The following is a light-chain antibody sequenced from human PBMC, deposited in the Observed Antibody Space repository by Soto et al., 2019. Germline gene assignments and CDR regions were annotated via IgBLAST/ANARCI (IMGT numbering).Light chain of an antibody. CDR1: SSNIGSNY. V-gene: IGLV1-47*01. CDR3: AAWDDSLSGPGV. Sequence: SVLTQPPSASGTPGQRVTISCSGSSSNIGSNYVYWYQQLPGTAPKLLIYRNNQRPSGVPDRFSGSKSGTSASLAISGLRSEDEADYYCAAWDDSLSGPGVFXTGTKVTVL. CDR2: RNN. J-gene: IGLJ1*01.